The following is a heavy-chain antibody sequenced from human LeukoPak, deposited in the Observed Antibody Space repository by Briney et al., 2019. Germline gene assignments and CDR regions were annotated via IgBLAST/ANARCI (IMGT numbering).Heavy chain of an antibody. CDR1: GFTFDDYA. CDR3: AVATYSSSWYYWYFDL. J-gene: IGHJ2*01. V-gene: IGHV3-9*01. CDR2: ISWNSGSI. Sequence: GGSLRLSCAASGFTFDDYAMHWVRQAPGKGLEWVSGISWNSGSIGYADSVKGRFTISRDNAKNSLYLQMNSLRAEDTALYYCAVATYSSSWYYWYFDLWGRGTLVTVSS. D-gene: IGHD6-13*01.